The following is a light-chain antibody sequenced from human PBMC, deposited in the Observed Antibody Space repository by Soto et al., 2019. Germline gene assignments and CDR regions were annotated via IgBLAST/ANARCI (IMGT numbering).Light chain of an antibody. Sequence: NVVTQSPATLSLSPGERATLYCRASQSVSRFLNWYQQKPGQAPRLLIFDASQRATGIPARFSGSGSGTDFTLTISSLEPEDFAVYYCQQRTDWWTFGQGTKVDIK. CDR2: DAS. CDR1: QSVSRF. CDR3: QQRTDWWT. V-gene: IGKV3-11*01. J-gene: IGKJ1*01.